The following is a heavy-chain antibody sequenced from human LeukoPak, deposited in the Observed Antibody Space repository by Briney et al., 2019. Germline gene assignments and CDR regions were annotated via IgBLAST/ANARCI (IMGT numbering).Heavy chain of an antibody. D-gene: IGHD3-3*01. CDR3: ARLVHYYDFWSGSNYYYYMDV. J-gene: IGHJ6*03. V-gene: IGHV5-51*01. Sequence: GESLKISCKGSGYSFTSYWIGWVRQMPGKGLEWMGIIYPGDSDTRYSPSFQGQVTISADKSISTAYLQWSSLKASDTAMYYCARLVHYYDFWSGSNYYYYMDVWGKGTTVTVSS. CDR1: GYSFTSYW. CDR2: IYPGDSDT.